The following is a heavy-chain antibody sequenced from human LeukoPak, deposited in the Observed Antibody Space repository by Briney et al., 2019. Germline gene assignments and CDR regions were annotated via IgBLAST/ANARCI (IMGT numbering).Heavy chain of an antibody. V-gene: IGHV5-51*01. CDR3: ARQVAAAAPRDGDWFDP. J-gene: IGHJ5*02. CDR1: GYSFTSYW. CDR2: IYPGDSDT. Sequence: GESLKISCKGSGYSFTSYWIGWVRQMPGKGLEWMGIIYPGDSDTRYSPSFQGQVTISADKSISTAYLQLSSLKASDIAMYYCARQVAAAAPRDGDWFDPWGQGTLVTVSS. D-gene: IGHD6-13*01.